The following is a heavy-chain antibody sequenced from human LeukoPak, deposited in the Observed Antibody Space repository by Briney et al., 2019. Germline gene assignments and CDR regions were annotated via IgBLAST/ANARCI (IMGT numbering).Heavy chain of an antibody. J-gene: IGHJ4*02. Sequence: GGSLRLSCAASGFTFSRYNINWVRQAPGRGLEWVSYISSSSSTTYYADSVKGRFTISRDNAKNSLYLQMNSLTAEDTAVYYCAREQYCSSTSCYTAFDYWGQGTLVTVSS. CDR3: AREQYCSSTSCYTAFDY. CDR2: ISSSSSTT. CDR1: GFTFSRYN. V-gene: IGHV3-48*01. D-gene: IGHD2-2*02.